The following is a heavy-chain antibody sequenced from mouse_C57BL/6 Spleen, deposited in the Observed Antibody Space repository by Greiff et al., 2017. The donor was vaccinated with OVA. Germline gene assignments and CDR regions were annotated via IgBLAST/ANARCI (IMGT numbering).Heavy chain of an antibody. Sequence: QVQLKQPGAELVKPGASVKLSCKASGYTFTSYWMHWVKQRPGQGLEWIGMIHPNSGSTNYNEKFKSKATLTVDKSSSTAYMQLSSLTSEDSAVYYCARSSTVVARGAMDYWGQGTSVTVSS. CDR3: ARSSTVVARGAMDY. CDR2: IHPNSGST. D-gene: IGHD1-1*01. J-gene: IGHJ4*01. V-gene: IGHV1-64*01. CDR1: GYTFTSYW.